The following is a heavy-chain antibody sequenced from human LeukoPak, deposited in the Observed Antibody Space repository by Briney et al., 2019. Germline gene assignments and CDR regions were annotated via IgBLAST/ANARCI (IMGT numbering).Heavy chain of an antibody. V-gene: IGHV4-39*07. CDR1: GGSISGSTYY. CDR3: ARKGAVAGTLGDAYYYGMDV. Sequence: SETLSLTCTVSGGSISGSTYYWGWVRQPPGKGLEWIGSIYYSGSTYYNPSLKSRVTISVDTSKNQFSLKLSSVTAADTAVYYCARKGAVAGTLGDAYYYGMDVWGQGTTVAVSS. CDR2: IYYSGST. J-gene: IGHJ6*02. D-gene: IGHD6-19*01.